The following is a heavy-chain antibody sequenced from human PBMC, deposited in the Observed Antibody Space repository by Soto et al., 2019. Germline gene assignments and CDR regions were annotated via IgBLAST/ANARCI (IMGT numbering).Heavy chain of an antibody. CDR3: ARDRYCSSTSCYTPYNWFDP. CDR1: GYTFTSYG. Sequence: SVQVSCKASGYTFTSYGISWVRQAPGQGLEWMGWISAYNGNTNYAQKLQGRVTMTTDTSTSTAYMELRSLRSDDTAVYYCARDRYCSSTSCYTPYNWFDPWGQGTLVTVSS. J-gene: IGHJ5*02. V-gene: IGHV1-18*01. CDR2: ISAYNGNT. D-gene: IGHD2-2*02.